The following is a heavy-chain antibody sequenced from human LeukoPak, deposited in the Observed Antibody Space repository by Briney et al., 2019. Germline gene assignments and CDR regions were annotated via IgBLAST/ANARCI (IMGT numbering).Heavy chain of an antibody. CDR3: ASSGTTVTSFDY. CDR2: ISYDGSNK. V-gene: IGHV3-30*03. D-gene: IGHD4-17*01. J-gene: IGHJ4*02. Sequence: GGSLRLSCAASGFTFSSYGMHWVRQAPGKGLEWVAVISYDGSNKYYADSVRGRFTISRDNSKNTLYLQMNSLRAEDTAVYYCASSGTTVTSFDYWGQGTLVTVSS. CDR1: GFTFSSYG.